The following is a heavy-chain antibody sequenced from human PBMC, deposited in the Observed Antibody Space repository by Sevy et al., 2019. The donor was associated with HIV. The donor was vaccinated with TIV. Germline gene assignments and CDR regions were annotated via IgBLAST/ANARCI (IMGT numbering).Heavy chain of an antibody. CDR2: IYPGDSDT. CDR3: ARRVGYYDILTGRMVDYGMDV. Sequence: GESLKISCKGSGYSFTSYWIGWVRQMPGKGLEWMGIIYPGDSDTRYSPSFQGQVTISADKSISTAYLQWNSLKASDNAMYYCARRVGYYDILTGRMVDYGMDVWGQGTTVTVSS. CDR1: GYSFTSYW. V-gene: IGHV5-51*01. D-gene: IGHD3-9*01. J-gene: IGHJ6*02.